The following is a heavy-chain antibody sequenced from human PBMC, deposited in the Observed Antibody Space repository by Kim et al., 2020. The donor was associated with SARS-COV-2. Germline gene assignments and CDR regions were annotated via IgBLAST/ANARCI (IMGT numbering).Heavy chain of an antibody. CDR2: K. D-gene: IGHD6-13*01. J-gene: IGHJ4*02. V-gene: IGHV3-7*01. Sequence: KYYVDSLKGRFTISRDNAKNSLYLQMNSLRAEDTAVYYCAREGITACADYWGQGTLVTVSS. CDR3: AREGITACADY.